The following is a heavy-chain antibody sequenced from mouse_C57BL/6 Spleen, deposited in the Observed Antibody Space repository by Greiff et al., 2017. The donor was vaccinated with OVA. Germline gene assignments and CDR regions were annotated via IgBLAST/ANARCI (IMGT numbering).Heavy chain of an antibody. D-gene: IGHD3-2*02. CDR1: GYTFTSYW. V-gene: IGHV1-64*01. CDR3: ASPQTAQDPFAY. CDR2: IHPNRGST. Sequence: QVQLQQPGAELVKPGASVKLSCKASGYTFTSYWMHWVKQRPGQGLEWIGMIHPNRGSTNYNEKFKSKATLTVDKSSSTAYMQLSSLTSEDSAVYYCASPQTAQDPFAYWGQGTLVTVSA. J-gene: IGHJ3*01.